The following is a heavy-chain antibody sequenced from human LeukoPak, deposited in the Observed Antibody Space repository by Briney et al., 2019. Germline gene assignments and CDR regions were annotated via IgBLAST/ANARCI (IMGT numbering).Heavy chain of an antibody. Sequence: GGSLRLSCAVSAFTFSDNYMTWIRQAPGKGLESVSYISPSGTDISYADSVKGRFTISRDNAKNSLYLQMNSLRAEDTAVYYCARAPRGYSYGYLDYWGQGTLVTVSS. CDR3: ARAPRGYSYGYLDY. CDR1: AFTFSDNY. V-gene: IGHV3-11*04. D-gene: IGHD5-18*01. J-gene: IGHJ4*02. CDR2: ISPSGTDI.